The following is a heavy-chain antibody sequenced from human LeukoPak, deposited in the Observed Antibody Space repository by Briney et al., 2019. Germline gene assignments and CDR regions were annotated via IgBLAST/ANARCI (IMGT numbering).Heavy chain of an antibody. D-gene: IGHD2-15*01. CDR1: GYTFTNYY. Sequence: ASVKVSCKASGYTFTNYYTHWMQQAPGQGLEWMGIINPSGGSASYAQKFQGRVTMTRDTSTSTVYMELSSLRSEDTAVYYCAGAVVAEQKGGFDYWGQGTLVTVSS. CDR3: AGAVVAEQKGGFDY. CDR2: INPSGGSA. J-gene: IGHJ4*02. V-gene: IGHV1-46*01.